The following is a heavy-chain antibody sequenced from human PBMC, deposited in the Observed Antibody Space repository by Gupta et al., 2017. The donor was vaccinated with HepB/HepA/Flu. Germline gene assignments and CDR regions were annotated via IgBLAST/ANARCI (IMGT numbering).Heavy chain of an antibody. CDR3: XRAAVSPSKEIDY. D-gene: IGHD4-4*01. CDR2: VYYNGNT. CDR1: GGAVGSTTHF. Sequence: QVHLQESGPGLVKPSETLSLTCTVSGGAVGSTTHFWSWIRQPPGKGLEWIGHVYYNGNTNYNPSLKSRVTISVDTSQNQFSLKVTSVTAXDXSIYYCXRAAVSPSKEIDYWGQGTLVTVSS. V-gene: IGHV4-61*01. J-gene: IGHJ4*02.